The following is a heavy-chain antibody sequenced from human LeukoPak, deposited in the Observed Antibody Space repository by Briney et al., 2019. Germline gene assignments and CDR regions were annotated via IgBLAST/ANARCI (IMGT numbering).Heavy chain of an antibody. J-gene: IGHJ4*02. V-gene: IGHV4-61*01. CDR3: ARELVDTAMVTPVFDY. CDR1: GGSVCSGSYY. D-gene: IGHD5-18*01. Sequence: PSEALSLTCTVSGGSVCSGSYYWSRIRQPPGKGLEWIGYIYYSGSTNYNPSLKSRVTISVDTSKNQFSLKLSSVTAADTAVYYCARELVDTAMVTPVFDYWGQGTLVTVSS. CDR2: IYYSGST.